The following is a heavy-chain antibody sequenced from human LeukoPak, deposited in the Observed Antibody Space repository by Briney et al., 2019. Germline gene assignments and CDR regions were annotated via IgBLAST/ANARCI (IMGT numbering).Heavy chain of an antibody. CDR1: GFTFSSYS. Sequence: GGSLRLSRAASGFTFSSYSMNWVRRAPGKGLEWVSFISSSSSYIYYVDSVKGRFTISRDNAKNSLYLQMNSLRAEDTAAYYCARDRLAYCGGDCYSGIDYWGQGTLVTVSS. V-gene: IGHV3-21*01. D-gene: IGHD2-21*02. J-gene: IGHJ4*02. CDR3: ARDRLAYCGGDCYSGIDY. CDR2: ISSSSSYI.